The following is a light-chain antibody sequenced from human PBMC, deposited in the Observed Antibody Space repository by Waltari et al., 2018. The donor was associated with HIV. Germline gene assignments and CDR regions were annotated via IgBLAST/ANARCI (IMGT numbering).Light chain of an antibody. CDR2: RDI. J-gene: IGLJ1*01. Sequence: SYERTQALSLSVAMGQTATITCEGGNTGSKNVNWYQQNPGQAPVLVIFRDIMRPTGIPERSSGSTSGKSATLTISRAQAGDEGDYYCQVCDSSSVVFATGTKVTVL. V-gene: IGLV3-9*01. CDR3: QVCDSSSVV. CDR1: NTGSKN.